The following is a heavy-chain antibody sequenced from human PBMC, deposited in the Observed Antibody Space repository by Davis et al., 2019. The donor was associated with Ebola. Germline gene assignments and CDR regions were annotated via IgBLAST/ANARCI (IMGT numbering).Heavy chain of an antibody. Sequence: GGSLRLSCAASGFTFSTYTMTWVRQAPGKGLEWVSSISISSAFIYYADSVKCRFTVSRDNAKSSLSLQMNSLRAEDTAVYYCAGGESGWDASDIWGRGTMVTVSS. D-gene: IGHD6-19*01. CDR1: GFTFSTYT. CDR3: AGGESGWDASDI. CDR2: ISISSAFI. V-gene: IGHV3-21*01. J-gene: IGHJ3*02.